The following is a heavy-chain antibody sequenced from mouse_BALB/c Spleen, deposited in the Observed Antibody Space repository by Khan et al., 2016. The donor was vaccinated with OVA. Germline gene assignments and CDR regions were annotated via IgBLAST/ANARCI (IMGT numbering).Heavy chain of an antibody. V-gene: IGHV3-2*02. CDR1: GYSITSGYA. J-gene: IGHJ4*01. D-gene: IGHD1-1*01. Sequence: VQLQESGPGLVKPSQSLSLSCTVTGYSITSGYAWNWIRQFPGNKLEWMGYISYSGSTTYNPSLRSRISITRDTSKNPFFLQLNSVTTEDTATYYCARENYYGYAMDYWGQGTSVTVSS. CDR3: ARENYYGYAMDY. CDR2: ISYSGST.